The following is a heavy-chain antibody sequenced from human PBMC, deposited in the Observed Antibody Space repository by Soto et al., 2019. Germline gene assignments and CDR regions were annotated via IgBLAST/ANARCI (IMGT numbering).Heavy chain of an antibody. Sequence: GESLKISCKGSGYSFTSYWIGWVRQMPGKGLEWMGIIYPGDSDTRYSPSFQGQVTISADKSISTAYLQWSSLKASDTAMYYCARGDTYYYNSSGYYPFDYWGQGTLVTVSS. CDR2: IYPGDSDT. J-gene: IGHJ4*02. V-gene: IGHV5-51*01. CDR3: ARGDTYYYNSSGYYPFDY. CDR1: GYSFTSYW. D-gene: IGHD3-22*01.